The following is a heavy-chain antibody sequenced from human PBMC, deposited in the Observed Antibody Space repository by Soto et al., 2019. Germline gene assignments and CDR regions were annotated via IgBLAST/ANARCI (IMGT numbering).Heavy chain of an antibody. V-gene: IGHV3-7*01. J-gene: IGHJ6*02. CDR2: IKQDGSEK. CDR3: AREVSYGYYYYYYGMDV. Sequence: EVQLVESGGGLVQPGGSLRLSCAASGFTFSSYWMSWVRQAPGKGLEWVANIKQDGSEKYYVDSVKGRFTISRDNAKNSLYLQMNSLRAEDTAVYYCAREVSYGYYYYYYGMDVWGQGTTVTVSS. D-gene: IGHD5-18*01. CDR1: GFTFSSYW.